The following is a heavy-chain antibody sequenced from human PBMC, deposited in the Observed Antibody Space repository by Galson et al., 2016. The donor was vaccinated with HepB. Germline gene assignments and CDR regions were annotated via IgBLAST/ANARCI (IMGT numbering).Heavy chain of an antibody. Sequence: SLRLSCAASGFAFRTYSMNWVRQTPGQGLVWAARINTDGTDTHYADSVKGRSTISRDNAKSTVYLQMDSLRVDDTAVYYCARSPRILWFEVDYWGQGILVTVSS. CDR2: INTDGTDT. CDR1: GFAFRTYS. J-gene: IGHJ4*02. D-gene: IGHD3-10*01. V-gene: IGHV3-74*01. CDR3: ARSPRILWFEVDY.